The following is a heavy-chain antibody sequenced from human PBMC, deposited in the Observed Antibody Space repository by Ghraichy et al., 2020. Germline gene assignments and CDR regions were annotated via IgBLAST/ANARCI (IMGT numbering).Heavy chain of an antibody. CDR2: IIPIFGTA. D-gene: IGHD6-13*01. CDR1: GGTFSSYA. V-gene: IGHV1-69*13. Sequence: SVKVSCKASGGTFSSYAISWVRQAPGQGLEWMGGIIPIFGTANYAQKFQGRVTITADESTSTAYMELSSLRSEDTAVYYCARGNVAAADSYYFDYWGQGTLVTVSS. CDR3: ARGNVAAADSYYFDY. J-gene: IGHJ4*02.